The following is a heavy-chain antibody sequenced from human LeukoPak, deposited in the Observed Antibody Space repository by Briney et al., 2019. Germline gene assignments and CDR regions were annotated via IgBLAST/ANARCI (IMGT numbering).Heavy chain of an antibody. D-gene: IGHD2-2*02. V-gene: IGHV1-69*05. CDR2: IIPIFGTA. Sequence: SVKVSCKASGGTFSSYAISWVRQAPGQGLEWMGGIIPIFGTANYAQKFQGRVTITTDESTSTAYMELSSLRSEDTAVYYCARDPVPAAIGGYNWIDPWGQGTLVTVSS. CDR1: GGTFSSYA. CDR3: ARDPVPAAIGGYNWIDP. J-gene: IGHJ5*02.